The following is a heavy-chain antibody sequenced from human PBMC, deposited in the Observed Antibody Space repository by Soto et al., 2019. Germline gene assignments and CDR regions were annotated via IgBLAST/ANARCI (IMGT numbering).Heavy chain of an antibody. CDR3: ARTIGHDSSGYYPSYYFDY. CDR2: IYSGGST. D-gene: IGHD3-22*01. Sequence: GGSLRLSCAASGFTVSSNYMSWVRQAPGKGLEWVSVIYSGGSTYYADSVKGRFTISRHNSKNTLYLQMNSLRAEDTAVYYYARTIGHDSSGYYPSYYFDYWGQGTLVTVSS. J-gene: IGHJ4*02. CDR1: GFTVSSNY. V-gene: IGHV3-53*04.